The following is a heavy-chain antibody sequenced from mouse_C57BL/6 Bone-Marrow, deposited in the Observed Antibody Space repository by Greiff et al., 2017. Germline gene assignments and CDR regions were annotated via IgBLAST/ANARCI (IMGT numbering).Heavy chain of an antibody. D-gene: IGHD1-1*01. Sequence: EVKVEESGEGLVKPGGSLKLSCAASGFTFSSYAMSWVRQTPEKRLEWVAYISSGGDYIYYADTVKGRFTISRDNARNTLYLQMSSLKSEDTAMYYCTRDVVARYFDGWGTGTTVTVSS. CDR2: ISSGGDYI. V-gene: IGHV5-9-1*02. CDR1: GFTFSSYA. CDR3: TRDVVARYFDG. J-gene: IGHJ1*03.